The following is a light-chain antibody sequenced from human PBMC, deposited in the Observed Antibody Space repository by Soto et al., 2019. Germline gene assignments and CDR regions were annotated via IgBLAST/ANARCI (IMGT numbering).Light chain of an antibody. J-gene: IGLJ2*01. CDR2: DVN. V-gene: IGLV2-14*01. CDR3: SSYTSSSTRVV. CDR1: SSDVGRYNY. Sequence: QSALTQPASVSGSPGQSITISCTGTSSDVGRYNYVSWYQQHPGKAPKLMIYDVNNRPSGVSNRFSGSKSGNTASLTIFGLQAEDEADYYCSSYTSSSTRVVFGGGTKLTVL.